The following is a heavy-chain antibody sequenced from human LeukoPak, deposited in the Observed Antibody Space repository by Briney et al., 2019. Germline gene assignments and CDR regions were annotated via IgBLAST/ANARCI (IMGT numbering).Heavy chain of an antibody. J-gene: IGHJ4*02. Sequence: GGFMRLSCAASGFTFSDYYMSWIRQAPGKGLEWVSYISSSGSTIYYADSVKGRITISRDNAKNSLYLQMNSLRAEDTAVYYCARRRYNWNAIDYWGQGTLVTVSS. CDR1: GFTFSDYY. D-gene: IGHD1-20*01. CDR2: ISSSGSTI. CDR3: ARRRYNWNAIDY. V-gene: IGHV3-11*01.